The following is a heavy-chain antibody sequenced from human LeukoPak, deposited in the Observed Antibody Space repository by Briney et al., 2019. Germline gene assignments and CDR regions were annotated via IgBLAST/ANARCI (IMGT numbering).Heavy chain of an antibody. D-gene: IGHD3-22*01. CDR3: ARTITVIKRYFDF. CDR2: IDYSGST. V-gene: IGHV4-39*01. Sequence: PSETLSLTCTVSGGSISSTIYYWGWIRQPPGKGLEWIGSIDYSGSTYYNPSLKSRVTISVDTSKNQFSLNLSSVTAAGTAVYYCARTITVIKRYFDFWGQGTLVTVSS. CDR1: GGSISSTIYY. J-gene: IGHJ4*02.